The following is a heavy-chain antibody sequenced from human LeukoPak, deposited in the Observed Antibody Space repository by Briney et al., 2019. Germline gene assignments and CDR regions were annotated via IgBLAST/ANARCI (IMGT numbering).Heavy chain of an antibody. CDR2: ISGSGGST. J-gene: IGHJ4*02. V-gene: IGHV3-23*01. Sequence: GGSLRLSCAASGFTFSSYAMSWVRQAPGKGLELVSAISGSGGSTYYADSVKGRFTISRDNSKNTLYLQMNSLRAEDTAVYYCAKRDIDSSGYPWGQGTLVTVSS. CDR3: AKRDIDSSGYP. D-gene: IGHD3-22*01. CDR1: GFTFSSYA.